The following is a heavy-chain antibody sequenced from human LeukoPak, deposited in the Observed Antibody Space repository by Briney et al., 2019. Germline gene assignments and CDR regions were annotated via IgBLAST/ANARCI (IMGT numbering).Heavy chain of an antibody. Sequence: SETLSPTCTVSGGSISSYYWSWIRQPAGKGLEWIGRIYTSGSANYNPSLKSRVTMSVDTSKNQFSLKLSSVTAADTAVYYCARDVVVVIPLMNYYYMDVWGKGTTVTVSS. V-gene: IGHV4-4*07. D-gene: IGHD3-22*01. CDR1: GGSISSYY. CDR2: IYTSGSA. J-gene: IGHJ6*03. CDR3: ARDVVVVIPLMNYYYMDV.